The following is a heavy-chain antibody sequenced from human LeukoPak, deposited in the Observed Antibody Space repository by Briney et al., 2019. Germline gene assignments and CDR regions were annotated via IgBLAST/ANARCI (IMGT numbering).Heavy chain of an antibody. CDR2: IYDNANT. V-gene: IGHV4-39*01. D-gene: IGHD6-19*01. CDR1: GDSVGSSSFF. CDR3: ARQAPPNWLVTWYFDY. Sequence: SETLSLTCAVSGDSVGSSSFFWGWIRRPPGRGLEWIGSIYDNANTYYSASLRSRLTMSVDVSKNQISLKLSSVTAADTAVYYCARQAPPNWLVTWYFDYWGQGTQVSVSS. J-gene: IGHJ4*02.